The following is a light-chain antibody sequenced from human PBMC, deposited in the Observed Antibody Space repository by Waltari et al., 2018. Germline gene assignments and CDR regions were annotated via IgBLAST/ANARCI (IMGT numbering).Light chain of an antibody. CDR2: EVT. J-gene: IGLJ1*01. CDR1: SSDVRNYNL. CDR3: CSYSGSSTSLG. V-gene: IGLV2-23*02. Sequence: QSALTQPASVSGSPGQSITISCTGTSSDVRNYNLVSWYQQHPGKAPKLMIYEVTKRPSGVSNRFSGSKSGTTASLTISELQADDEADYYCCSYSGSSTSLGFGTGTKVTV.